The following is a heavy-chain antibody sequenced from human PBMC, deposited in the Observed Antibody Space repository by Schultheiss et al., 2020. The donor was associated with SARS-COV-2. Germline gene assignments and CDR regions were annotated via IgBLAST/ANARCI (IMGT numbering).Heavy chain of an antibody. Sequence: GGSLRLSCAASGFTFSSYAMSWVRQAPGKGLEWVSAISGSGGSTYYADSVKGRFTISRDNAKNSLYLQMNSLRAEDTAVYYCARGGYYYGMDVWGQGTTVTVSS. CDR3: ARGGYYYGMDV. CDR2: ISGSGGST. V-gene: IGHV3-23*01. J-gene: IGHJ6*02. CDR1: GFTFSSYA.